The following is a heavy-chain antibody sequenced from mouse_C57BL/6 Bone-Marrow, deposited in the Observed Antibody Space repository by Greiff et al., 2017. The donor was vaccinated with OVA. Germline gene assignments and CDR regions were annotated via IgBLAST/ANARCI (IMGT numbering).Heavy chain of an antibody. J-gene: IGHJ3*01. CDR3: TTEYYSNFWFAY. V-gene: IGHV14-4*01. CDR2: IDPENGDT. Sequence: VQLQQSGAELVRPGASVKLSCTASGFNIKDDYMHWVKQRPEQGLEWIGLIDPENGDTEYASKFQGKATITADTSSNTAYLQLSSLTSEDTAVYYCTTEYYSNFWFAYWGQGTLVTVSA. D-gene: IGHD2-5*01. CDR1: GFNIKDDY.